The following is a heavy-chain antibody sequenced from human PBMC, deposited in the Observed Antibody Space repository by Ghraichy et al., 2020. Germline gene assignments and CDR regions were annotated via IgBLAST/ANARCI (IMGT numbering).Heavy chain of an antibody. CDR2: ISYDDSNT. D-gene: IGHD3-16*01. J-gene: IGHJ3*01. Sequence: GGSLRLSCAASGFTFSRYEMCWVHQAPGKGLELVALISYDDSNTYYADSVKGRFTISRDNSKNTLYLQMNSLRDEDTAVYYCERGSCSYGGGGDDNWGQGTMVTVSS. V-gene: IGHV3-30-3*01. CDR3: ERGSCSYGGGGDDN. CDR1: GFTFSRYE.